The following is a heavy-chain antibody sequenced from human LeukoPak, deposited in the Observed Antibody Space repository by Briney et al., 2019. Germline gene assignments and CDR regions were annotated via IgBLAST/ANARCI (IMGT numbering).Heavy chain of an antibody. CDR3: ARDGDRGMDV. Sequence: GGSLRLSCAASGFTFIRYGMHWVRQVPGKGLEWVSAIGIAGDTFYRDSVKGRFTISRERAKNLLYLQMKSLRVGDTAVYYCARDGDRGMDVWGQGTTVIVSS. V-gene: IGHV3-13*01. J-gene: IGHJ6*02. D-gene: IGHD1-14*01. CDR1: GFTFIRYG. CDR2: IGIAGDT.